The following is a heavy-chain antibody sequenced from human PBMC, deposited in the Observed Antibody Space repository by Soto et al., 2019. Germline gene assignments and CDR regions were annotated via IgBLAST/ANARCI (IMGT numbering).Heavy chain of an antibody. CDR1: GGSISSGDYY. CDR3: ARDWGYSSSFGFGNWFDP. J-gene: IGHJ5*02. CDR2: IYYSGST. Sequence: QVQLQESGPGLVKPSQTLSLTCTVSGGSISSGDYYWSWIRQPPGKGLEWIGYIYYSGSTYYHPSLKSRVTISVDTSKNQFALKLSSVTAADTAVYYCARDWGYSSSFGFGNWFDPWGQGTLVTVSS. V-gene: IGHV4-30-4*01. D-gene: IGHD6-6*01.